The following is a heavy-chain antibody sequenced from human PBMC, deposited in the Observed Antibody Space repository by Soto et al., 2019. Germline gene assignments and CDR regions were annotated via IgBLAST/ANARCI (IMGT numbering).Heavy chain of an antibody. Sequence: SETLSLTCAVYGGSFSGYYWSWLRQPPGKGLEWIGEINHSGSTNYNPSLKIRVTISVDTAKNQFSLKLSPVTAADTAVYYCARDPKRITIFGVVIIKAFDIWSQGTMVTVS. V-gene: IGHV4-34*01. D-gene: IGHD3-3*01. J-gene: IGHJ3*02. CDR1: GGSFSGYY. CDR2: INHSGST. CDR3: ARDPKRITIFGVVIIKAFDI.